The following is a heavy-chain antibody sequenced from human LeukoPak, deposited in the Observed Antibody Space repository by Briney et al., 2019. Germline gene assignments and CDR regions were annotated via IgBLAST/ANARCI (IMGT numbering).Heavy chain of an antibody. V-gene: IGHV1-3*01. Sequence: ASVKVSCKGSGYTFTNYAVHWVRQAPGQRLEWLGWINPGNGDTKYSQNFQGRVTVTSDTSAATAYVELDSLTSEDTAVYYCARERWHCRVNCYSVYYYALDVWGQGTTVTVSS. CDR1: GYTFTNYA. CDR2: INPGNGDT. D-gene: IGHD2-15*01. J-gene: IGHJ6*02. CDR3: ARERWHCRVNCYSVYYYALDV.